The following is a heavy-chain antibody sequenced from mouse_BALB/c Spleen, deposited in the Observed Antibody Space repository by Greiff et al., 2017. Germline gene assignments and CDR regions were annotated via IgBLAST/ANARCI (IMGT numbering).Heavy chain of an antibody. Sequence: VKLVESGPDLVKPGGSLRISCTASGYTFTSYYIYWVKQRPGQGLEWIGWIYPGNGNTNYHEKFKGKATLTADKSTSTAYMQLSGLTSEASAVYFCRRLDGAMDYWGQGTSVTVSS. CDR2: IYPGNGNT. J-gene: IGHJ4*01. CDR1: GYTFTSYY. CDR3: RRLDGAMDY. V-gene: IGHV1S56*01. D-gene: IGHD2-3*01.